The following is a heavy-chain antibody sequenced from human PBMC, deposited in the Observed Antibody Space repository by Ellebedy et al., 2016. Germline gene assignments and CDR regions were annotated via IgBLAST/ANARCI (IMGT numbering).Heavy chain of an antibody. CDR2: ISAYNGNT. Sequence: ASVKVSXXASGYTFTSYGISWVRQAPGQGLEWMGWISAYNGNTTYAQKLQGRVTMTTDTSTSTAYMELRSLRSDDTAVYYCARIYYDSSGYYYFDYWGQGTLVTVSS. J-gene: IGHJ4*02. CDR3: ARIYYDSSGYYYFDY. V-gene: IGHV1-18*01. CDR1: GYTFTSYG. D-gene: IGHD3-22*01.